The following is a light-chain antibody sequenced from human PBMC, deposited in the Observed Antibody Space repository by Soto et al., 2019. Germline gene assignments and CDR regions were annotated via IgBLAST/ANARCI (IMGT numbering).Light chain of an antibody. J-gene: IGKJ5*01. Sequence: EIVMTQYPGTLSLSPGERATLSCGADQSVSSNLAWYQQKHPQAPRLLMYAASTRATGIPASFSGSGSGTKFFLTIISLKSEDFSAYYCQQYNNCHTITFGQGTRLEIK. V-gene: IGKV3-15*01. CDR2: AAS. CDR1: QSVSSN. CDR3: QQYNNCHTIT.